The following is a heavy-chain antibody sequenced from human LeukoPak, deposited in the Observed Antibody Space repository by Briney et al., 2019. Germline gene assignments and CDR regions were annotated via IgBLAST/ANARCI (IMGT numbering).Heavy chain of an antibody. D-gene: IGHD2-2*02. V-gene: IGHV3-33*08. Sequence: GRSLRLSCAASGFPLRSCGMHGVRQAPGKGLEWVAIIWYYGTKTYYADSVKGRFTISRDNSQNKLYLQMNSLLGEGTAVYYCARSSRYTVRHYWRRGTLPSVPS. J-gene: IGHJ4*02. CDR1: GFPLRSCG. CDR2: IWYYGTKT. CDR3: ARSSRYTVRHY.